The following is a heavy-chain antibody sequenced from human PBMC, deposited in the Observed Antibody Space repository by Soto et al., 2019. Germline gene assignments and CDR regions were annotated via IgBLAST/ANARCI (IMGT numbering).Heavy chain of an antibody. CDR3: ARKDYYRSGIYYFDY. V-gene: IGHV1-3*01. CDR2: INPGNGDR. J-gene: IGHJ4*02. D-gene: IGHD3-10*01. Sequence: ASVKVSCKASGYTFTTYPIHWVRQAPGQGLEWMGWINPGNGDRGYLQKFQGRVTVTRDTSASTVYMELSSLTSEDTAVYYCARKDYYRSGIYYFDYWGQGTLVTVSS. CDR1: GYTFTTYP.